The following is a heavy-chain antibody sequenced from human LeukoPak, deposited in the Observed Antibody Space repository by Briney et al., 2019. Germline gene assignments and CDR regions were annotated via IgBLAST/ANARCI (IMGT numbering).Heavy chain of an antibody. CDR3: ARDKFGRAAMVNYYYYMDV. D-gene: IGHD5-18*01. CDR2: ISWNSGSI. V-gene: IGHV3-9*01. Sequence: GGSLRLSCAASGFTFDDYAMHWVRQAPGKGLEWVSGISWNSGSIGYADSVKGRFTISRDNAKNTLYLQMNSLRAEDTAVYYCARDKFGRAAMVNYYYYMDVWGKGTTVTVSS. CDR1: GFTFDDYA. J-gene: IGHJ6*03.